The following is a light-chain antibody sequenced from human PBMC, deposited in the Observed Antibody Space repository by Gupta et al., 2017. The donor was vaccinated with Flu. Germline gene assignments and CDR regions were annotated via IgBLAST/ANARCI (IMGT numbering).Light chain of an antibody. V-gene: IGKV2-30*01. CDR3: MQDKHWYT. CDR2: QVS. J-gene: IGKJ2*01. CDR1: QSLVYSDGNTY. Sequence: DVVMTQSPLSLPVTLGQPASISCWSSQSLVYSDGNTYLSWFQQRPGQSPRRLLYQVSIRDSGVTDRFSGSGSGTDFTLKSSRGEAEDVGVYYGMQDKHWYTFGQGTKLEIK.